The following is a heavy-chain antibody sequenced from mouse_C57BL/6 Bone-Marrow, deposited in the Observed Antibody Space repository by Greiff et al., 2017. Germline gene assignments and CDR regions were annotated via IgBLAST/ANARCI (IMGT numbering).Heavy chain of an antibody. V-gene: IGHV3-1*01. CDR3: AREADWPFYFDY. D-gene: IGHD4-1*01. J-gene: IGHJ2*01. CDR1: GYSITSGYD. Sequence: EVQLQESGPGMVKPSQSLSLTCTVTGYSITSGYDWHWIRHFPGNKLEWMGYIRYSGSTNYNPSLKSRISITHDTSKNHFFLKLNSVTTEDTATYYCAREADWPFYFDYWGQGTTLTVSS. CDR2: IRYSGST.